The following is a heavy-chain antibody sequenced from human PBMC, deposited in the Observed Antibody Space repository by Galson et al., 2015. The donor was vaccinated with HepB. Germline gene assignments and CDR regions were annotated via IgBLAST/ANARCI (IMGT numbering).Heavy chain of an antibody. CDR1: GFTFSSYA. CDR3: AKDRIYYGSGSHTLDNFDAFDI. CDR2: ISGSGGST. Sequence: SLRLSCAASGFTFSSYAMSWVRQAPGKGLEWVSAISGSGGSTYYADSVKGRFTISRDNSKNTLYLQMNSLRAEDTAVYYCAKDRIYYGSGSHTLDNFDAFDIWGQGTMVTVSS. J-gene: IGHJ3*02. V-gene: IGHV3-23*01. D-gene: IGHD3-10*01.